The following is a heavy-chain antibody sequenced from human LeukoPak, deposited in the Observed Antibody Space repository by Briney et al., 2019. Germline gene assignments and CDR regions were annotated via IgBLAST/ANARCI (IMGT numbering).Heavy chain of an antibody. CDR2: ISAYNGNT. CDR1: GYTFTTYG. V-gene: IGHV1-18*01. Sequence: ASVKVSCKTSGYTFTTYGITWVRQAPGQGLEWMGWISAYNGNTNYAQKLQGGVTMTTDTSTTTACMELRSLRSDDTAVYYCARGGVVPPATVNWFGPWGQGTLVTVSS. D-gene: IGHD2-2*01. CDR3: ARGGVVPPATVNWFGP. J-gene: IGHJ5*02.